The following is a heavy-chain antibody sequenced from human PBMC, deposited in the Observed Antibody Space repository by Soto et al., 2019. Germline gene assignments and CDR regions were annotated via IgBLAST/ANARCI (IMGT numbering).Heavy chain of an antibody. Sequence: AVKVSCKASGGTFSSYAISWVRQAPGQGLEWMGGIIPIFGTPNYAQKFQGRVTITAGESTSTVYMELSSLRSEDTAVFYCARYYNCSSLYYGMAFRGQGSTVTVSS. V-gene: IGHV1-69*13. CDR1: GGTFSSYA. CDR3: ARYYNCSSLYYGMAF. CDR2: IIPIFGTP. D-gene: IGHD3-10*01. J-gene: IGHJ6*02.